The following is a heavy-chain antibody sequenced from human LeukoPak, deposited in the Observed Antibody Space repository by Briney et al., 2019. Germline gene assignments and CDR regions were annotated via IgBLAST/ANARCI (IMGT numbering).Heavy chain of an antibody. J-gene: IGHJ4*02. CDR1: GYSFSNYW. V-gene: IGHV5-51*01. CDR2: IYPGDPDT. CDR3: ARVQVIWPKHLANFDY. D-gene: IGHD3-16*02. Sequence: GESLKISCKGSGYSFSNYWIAWVRQMPGKGLEWMGIIYPGDPDTRYSPSFQGQVTISADKSISTAYLQWSSLKASDTAMYYCARVQVIWPKHLANFDYWGQGTLVTVSS.